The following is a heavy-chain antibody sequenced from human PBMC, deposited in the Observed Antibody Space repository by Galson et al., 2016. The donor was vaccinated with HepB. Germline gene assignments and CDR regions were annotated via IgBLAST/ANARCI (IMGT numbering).Heavy chain of an antibody. CDR1: GYTFTSFD. D-gene: IGHD3-16*01. J-gene: IGHJ4*02. V-gene: IGHV1-8*01. Sequence: SVKVSCKASGYTFTSFDIAWVRQGTGQGLEWMGWMNPNSGNTGSAQNFQGRLSMTMDTSVNTAYMELRSLRSEDTAVYYCARQHTFGPTWDYWGQGTLVTVSS. CDR3: ARQHTFGPTWDY. CDR2: MNPNSGNT.